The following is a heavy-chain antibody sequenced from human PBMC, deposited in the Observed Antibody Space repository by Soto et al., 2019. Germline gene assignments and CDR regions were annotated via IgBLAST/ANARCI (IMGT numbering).Heavy chain of an antibody. J-gene: IGHJ4*02. CDR1: GYTFTAYS. CDR2: INPNTGAT. V-gene: IGHV1-2*02. CDR3: ARDFDCGGDWSLNYFEF. Sequence: RASVKVSCKASGYTFTAYSMHWVRQAPGQGPEWMGWINPNTGATKYAQKFQGRVTMTRDTSITTAYMELRRLRSDDTAVYYCARDFDCGGDWSLNYFEFGGQGTQVRVS. D-gene: IGHD2-21*02.